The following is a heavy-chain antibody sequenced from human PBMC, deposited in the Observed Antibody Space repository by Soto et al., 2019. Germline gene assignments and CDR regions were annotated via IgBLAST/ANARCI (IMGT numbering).Heavy chain of an antibody. J-gene: IGHJ4*02. D-gene: IGHD2-21*02. CDR3: AKDARDTGGNSGIDY. V-gene: IGHV3-23*01. Sequence: PGGSLRLSCVASEFTFNSYAMSWVRQAPGMGLEWVSSIIGSGAITYYADSVKGRFTISRDNSKSTLYLQMNSLRVEDTALYYCAKDARDTGGNSGIDYWGQGTLGTVS. CDR2: IIGSGAIT. CDR1: EFTFNSYA.